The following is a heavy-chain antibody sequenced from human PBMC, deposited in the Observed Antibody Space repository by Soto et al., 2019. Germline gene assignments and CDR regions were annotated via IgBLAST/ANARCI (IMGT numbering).Heavy chain of an antibody. J-gene: IGHJ4*02. CDR2: ISYDGSNK. CDR3: ARAHTISWIQLWAFDY. CDR1: GFTFSSYA. V-gene: IGHV3-30-3*01. Sequence: QVQLVESGGGVVQPGRSLRLSCAASGFTFSSYAMHWVRQAPGKGLEWVAVISYDGSNKYYADSGKGRFTISRDNSKNTLYLQMNSLRAEDTAVYYCARAHTISWIQLWAFDYWGQGTLVTVSS. D-gene: IGHD5-18*01.